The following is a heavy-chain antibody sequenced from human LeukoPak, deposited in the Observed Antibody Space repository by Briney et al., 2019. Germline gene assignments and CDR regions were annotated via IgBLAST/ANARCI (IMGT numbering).Heavy chain of an antibody. CDR3: ARSAPRQLGHYYFDY. Sequence: ASVKVSCKASGYTFTSYAMHWVRQAPGQRLEWMGWINAGNGNTKYSQKFQDRVTFTRDTSASTAYMELSSLRSEDTAVYYCARSAPRQLGHYYFDYWGQGTLVTVSS. CDR1: GYTFTSYA. CDR2: INAGNGNT. V-gene: IGHV1-3*01. D-gene: IGHD6-13*01. J-gene: IGHJ4*02.